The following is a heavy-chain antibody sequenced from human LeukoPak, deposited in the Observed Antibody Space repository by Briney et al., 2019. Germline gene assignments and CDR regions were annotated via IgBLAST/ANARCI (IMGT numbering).Heavy chain of an antibody. V-gene: IGHV3-21*01. Sequence: GGSLRLSCTASSFTFSSYSLNWVRQAPGKGLEWVSSITTSSRYIYYADSVKGRFTISRDNAKNSLYLQMNSLRVEDTAVYYCARDPDSSGWYDYWGQGTLVTVFS. CDR2: ITTSSRYI. D-gene: IGHD6-19*01. CDR1: SFTFSSYS. CDR3: ARDPDSSGWYDY. J-gene: IGHJ4*02.